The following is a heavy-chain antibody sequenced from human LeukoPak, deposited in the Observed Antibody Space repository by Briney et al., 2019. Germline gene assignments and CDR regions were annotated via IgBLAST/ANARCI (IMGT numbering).Heavy chain of an antibody. CDR2: INPNSGGT. V-gene: IGHV1-2*02. J-gene: IGHJ5*02. CDR3: ARDVGRGSPIWFDP. Sequence: ASVKVSSKASGYTFTGYYMHWVRQAPGQGLEWMGWINPNSGGTNYAQKFQDRVTMTRDTSISTAYMELSKMRSDDTAVYYCARDVGRGSPIWFDPWGQGTLVTVSS. CDR1: GYTFTGYY. D-gene: IGHD1-26*01.